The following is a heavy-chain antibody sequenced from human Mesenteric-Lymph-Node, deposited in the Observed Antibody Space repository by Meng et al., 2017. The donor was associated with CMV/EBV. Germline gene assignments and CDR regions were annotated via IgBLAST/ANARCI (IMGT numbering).Heavy chain of an antibody. Sequence: GSLRLSCTVSGASISSNYWSWSRRPPGKGLEYIGSISSTGYLEYSPSLKGRVTISLDTSKNHLSLKLTSVTAADTAMYYCAGPDDKGSSPHDPFDIWGQGTMVTVSS. D-gene: IGHD1-1*01. J-gene: IGHJ3*02. CDR1: GASISSNY. CDR2: ISSTGYL. CDR3: AGPDDKGSSPHDPFDI. V-gene: IGHV4-59*01.